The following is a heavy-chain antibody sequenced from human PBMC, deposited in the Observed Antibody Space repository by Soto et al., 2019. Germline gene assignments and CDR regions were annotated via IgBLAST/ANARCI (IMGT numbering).Heavy chain of an antibody. CDR1: GGSISSYY. J-gene: IGHJ3*02. D-gene: IGHD4-17*01. Sequence: QVQQQESGPGLVKPSETLSLTCTVSGGSISSYYWSWIRQPPGKGLEWIGYIYYSGSTNYNPSLKSRVTISVDTSKNQFSLKLSSVTAADTAVYYCARRYGSAFDIWGQGTVVTVSS. CDR2: IYYSGST. V-gene: IGHV4-59*01. CDR3: ARRYGSAFDI.